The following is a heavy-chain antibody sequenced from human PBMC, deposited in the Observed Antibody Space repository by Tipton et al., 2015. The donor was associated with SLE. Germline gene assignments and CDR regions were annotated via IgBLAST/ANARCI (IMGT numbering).Heavy chain of an antibody. CDR2: IDYTANP. CDR1: GGSIGSFY. V-gene: IGHV4-59*01. D-gene: IGHD1-1*01. CDR3: SRSWNDAPSDFGD. J-gene: IGHJ4*02. Sequence: TLSLTCTVSGGSIGSFYWSWIRQPPGKGLEWIGNIDYTANPNYSPSLKSRVTISVDTSTNHFSLKLRSVTAADTAVYYCSRSWNDAPSDFGDWGQGTLVTVSS.